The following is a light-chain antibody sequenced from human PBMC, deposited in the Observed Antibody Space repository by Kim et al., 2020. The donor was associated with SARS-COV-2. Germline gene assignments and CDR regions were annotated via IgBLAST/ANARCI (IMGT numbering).Light chain of an antibody. CDR1: QSISSY. J-gene: IGKJ4*01. CDR2: AAS. Sequence: DIQMTQSPSSLSASVGDRVTITCRASQSISSYLNWYQQKPGKAPKLLIYAASSLQSGVPSRFSGSGSGTDFTLTISSLQPEDFATYYCQQSDSTPFTFGGGTKLEI. CDR3: QQSDSTPFT. V-gene: IGKV1-39*01.